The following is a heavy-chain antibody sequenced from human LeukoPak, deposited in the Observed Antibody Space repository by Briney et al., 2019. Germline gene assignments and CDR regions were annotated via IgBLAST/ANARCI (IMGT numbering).Heavy chain of an antibody. J-gene: IGHJ4*02. CDR3: ARVAGAPDY. V-gene: IGHV4-39*07. D-gene: IGHD6-19*01. CDR2: INHSGST. CDR1: GGSISSSSYY. Sequence: SETLSLTCTVSGGSISSSSYYWSWIRQPPGKGLEWIGEINHSGSTNYNPSLKSRVTISVDTSKNQFSLKLSSVTAADTAVYYCARVAGAPDYWGQGTLVTVSS.